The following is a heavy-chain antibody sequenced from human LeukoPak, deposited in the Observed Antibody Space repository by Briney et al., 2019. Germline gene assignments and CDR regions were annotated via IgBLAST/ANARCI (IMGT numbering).Heavy chain of an antibody. D-gene: IGHD4-17*01. J-gene: IGHJ4*02. CDR1: GGSISSASYY. CDR2: IYTSGST. Sequence: SETLSLTCTVSGGSISSASYYWSWIRQPAGKGLQWIGRIYTSGSTYYNPSLKSRVTISVDTSKNQFSLKLSSVTAADTAVYYRAREREGPYGYLDYWGQGILVTVSS. CDR3: AREREGPYGYLDY. V-gene: IGHV4-61*02.